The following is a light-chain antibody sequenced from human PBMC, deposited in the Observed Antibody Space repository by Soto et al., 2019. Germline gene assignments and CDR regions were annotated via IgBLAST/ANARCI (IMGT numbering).Light chain of an antibody. CDR1: QGISSY. CDR2: AAS. V-gene: IGKV1-8*01. Sequence: AIRMTQSPSSLSASTGDRVTITCRASQGISSYLAWYQQKPGKAPKLLIYAASTLQSGVPSRFNGSGSGTDFTLTISCLQSEDFATYYCQQYYSYPLFGQGTKLEIK. J-gene: IGKJ2*01. CDR3: QQYYSYPL.